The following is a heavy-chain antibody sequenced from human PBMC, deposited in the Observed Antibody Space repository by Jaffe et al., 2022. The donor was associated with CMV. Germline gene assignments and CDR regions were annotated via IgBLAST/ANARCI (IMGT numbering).Heavy chain of an antibody. V-gene: IGHV3-21*01. CDR2: ISSSSSYI. CDR3: ARDPPISPYYYDSSGYSQYYFDY. D-gene: IGHD3-22*01. J-gene: IGHJ4*02. CDR1: GFTFSSYS. Sequence: EVQLVESGGGLVKPGGSLRLSCAASGFTFSSYSMNWVRQAPGKGLEWVSSISSSSSYIYYADSVKGRFTISRDNAKNSLYLQMNSLRAEDTAVYYCARDPPISPYYYDSSGYSQYYFDYWGQGTLVTVSS.